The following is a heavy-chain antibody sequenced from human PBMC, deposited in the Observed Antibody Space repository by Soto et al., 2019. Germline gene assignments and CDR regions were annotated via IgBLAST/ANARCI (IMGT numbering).Heavy chain of an antibody. D-gene: IGHD1-1*01. J-gene: IGHJ5*02. CDR2: IYATGTT. CDR1: GASISGYY. Sequence: SETLSLTCTVSGASISGYYWSWIRKSAGKGLEWIGRIYATGTTDYKPSLKSRVMMSVDTSKKQFSLKLRSVTAADTAVYYCVRDGTKTLRDWFDPWGQGISVTVSS. V-gene: IGHV4-4*07. CDR3: VRDGTKTLRDWFDP.